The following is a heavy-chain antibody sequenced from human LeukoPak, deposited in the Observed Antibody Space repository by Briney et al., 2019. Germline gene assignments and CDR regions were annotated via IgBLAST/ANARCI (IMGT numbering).Heavy chain of an antibody. CDR3: ARGGRYCSGGSCYSGFDY. Sequence: GRSLRLSCAASGFTFSDYYMSWIRQAPGKGLEWVSYISSSGSTIYYADSVKGRFTISRDNAKNSLYLQMNSLRAEDTAVYYCARGGRYCSGGSCYSGFDYWGQGTLVTVSS. V-gene: IGHV3-11*01. CDR2: ISSSGSTI. D-gene: IGHD2-15*01. CDR1: GFTFSDYY. J-gene: IGHJ4*02.